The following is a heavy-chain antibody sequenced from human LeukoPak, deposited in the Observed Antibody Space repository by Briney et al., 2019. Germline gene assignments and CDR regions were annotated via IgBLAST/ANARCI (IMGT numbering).Heavy chain of an antibody. CDR3: AKRRSSGGGVFNY. V-gene: IGHV3-23*01. D-gene: IGHD1-14*01. CDR1: GFTFSSYA. J-gene: IGHJ4*02. CDR2: ISGSGGST. Sequence: GGSLRLSCAASGFTFSSYAMSWVRQAPGKGLEWVSSISGSGGSTYYADSVKGRFTISRDNSKNTLYLQMNSLRAEDTAVYYCAKRRSSGGGVFNYWGQGTLVTVSS.